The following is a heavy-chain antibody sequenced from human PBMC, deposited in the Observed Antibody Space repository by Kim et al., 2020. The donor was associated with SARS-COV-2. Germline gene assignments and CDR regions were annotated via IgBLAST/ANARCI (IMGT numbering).Heavy chain of an antibody. D-gene: IGHD2-15*01. CDR1: GFTVRRNY. CDR2: IYSGGST. Sequence: GGSLRLSCAASGFTVRRNYMSWVRQAPGQGLEWVSGIYSGGSTYYEDSVKVRFTISRANSQKTLYVQMNSLRAEDTAVSYCARTLVVYGMDVWGQGNTVT. CDR3: ARTLVVYGMDV. V-gene: IGHV3-53*01. J-gene: IGHJ6*02.